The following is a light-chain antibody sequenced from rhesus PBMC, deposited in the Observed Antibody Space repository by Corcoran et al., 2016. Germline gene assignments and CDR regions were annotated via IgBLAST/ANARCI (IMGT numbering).Light chain of an antibody. CDR2: GAS. Sequence: QVILTQSPATLSLSPGERATLSCRASQSVGSSLAWYQQKPGQAPRLLLYGASSRATGIPDRFRGSGSGTEFTLTISSLEPEYFAVYYCQKYSSSPYSFGQGTKVEIK. CDR3: QKYSSSPYS. J-gene: IGKJ2*01. V-gene: IGKV3-53*01. CDR1: QSVGSS.